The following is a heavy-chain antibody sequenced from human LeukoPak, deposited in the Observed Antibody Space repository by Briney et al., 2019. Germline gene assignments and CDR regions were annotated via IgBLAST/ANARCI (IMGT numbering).Heavy chain of an antibody. D-gene: IGHD3-3*01. CDR1: GFTFSSYS. Sequence: GGSLRLSCAASGFTFSSYSMNWVRQAAGKGLEWVSSLSSSRSYIYYADSVKGRFTISRDNAKNSLYLQMNSLRAEDTAVYYCARDPYYDFWSGYYGAFDIWGQGTMVTVSS. J-gene: IGHJ3*02. CDR2: LSSSRSYI. V-gene: IGHV3-21*01. CDR3: ARDPYYDFWSGYYGAFDI.